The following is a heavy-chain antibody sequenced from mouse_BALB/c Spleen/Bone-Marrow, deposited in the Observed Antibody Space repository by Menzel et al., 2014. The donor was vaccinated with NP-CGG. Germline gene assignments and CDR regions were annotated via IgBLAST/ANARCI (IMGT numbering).Heavy chain of an antibody. CDR1: GYTFTSYW. V-gene: IGHV1-7*01. CDR3: ARDDYDAIAY. CDR2: INPSTGFT. D-gene: IGHD2-4*01. J-gene: IGHJ3*01. Sequence: VQLQQSGAELAKPGASVKMSCKASGYTFTSYWTHWVKQRPGQGLEWIGYINPSTGFTEYNQKFKDKATLTAVKSSTTAYMQLRSLTSEDSAVYYCARDDYDAIAYWGQGTLVTVSA.